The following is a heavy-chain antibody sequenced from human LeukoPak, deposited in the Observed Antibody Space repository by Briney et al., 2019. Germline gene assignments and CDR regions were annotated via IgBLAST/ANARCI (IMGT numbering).Heavy chain of an antibody. J-gene: IGHJ4*02. D-gene: IGHD3-22*01. CDR1: RFTFSSYG. Sequence: GGSLRLSCAASRFTFSSYGMHWVRQAPGKGLEWVAVISYDGSNKYYADSVKGRFTISRDNSKDTLYLQMNSLRAEDTAVYYCARAHINYYDSSGYYALDYWGQGTLVTVSS. CDR3: ARAHINYYDSSGYYALDY. V-gene: IGHV3-30*19. CDR2: ISYDGSNK.